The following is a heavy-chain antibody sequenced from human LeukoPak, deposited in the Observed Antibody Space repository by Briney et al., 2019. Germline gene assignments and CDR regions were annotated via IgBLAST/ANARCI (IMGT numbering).Heavy chain of an antibody. D-gene: IGHD1-7*01. CDR2: IYHSGST. CDR3: ARNFPGYYYGMDV. CDR1: GGSISSSNW. Sequence: SGTLSLTCAVSGGSISSSNWWSWARQPPGKGLEWIGEIYHSGSTNYNPSLKSRVTISVDKSKNQFSLKLSSVTAADTAVYYCARNFPGYYYGMDVWGQGTTVTVSS. J-gene: IGHJ6*02. V-gene: IGHV4-4*02.